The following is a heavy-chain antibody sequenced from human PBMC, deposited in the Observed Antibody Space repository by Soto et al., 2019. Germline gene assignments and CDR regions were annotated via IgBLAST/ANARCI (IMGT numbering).Heavy chain of an antibody. J-gene: IGHJ5*02. CDR2: IYYSGST. Sequence: PSETLSLTCTVSGGSISSYYWSWIRQPPGKGLEWIGYIYYSGSTNYNPSLKSRVTISVDTSKNQFSLKLSSVTAADTAVYYCARALVSGYDSSRSGCWFDPWGQGTLVTVSS. D-gene: IGHD3-22*01. CDR1: GGSISSYY. CDR3: ARALVSGYDSSRSGCWFDP. V-gene: IGHV4-59*01.